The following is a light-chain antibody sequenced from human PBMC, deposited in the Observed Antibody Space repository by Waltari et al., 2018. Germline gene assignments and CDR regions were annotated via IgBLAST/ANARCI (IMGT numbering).Light chain of an antibody. V-gene: IGKV3-15*01. Sequence: EIVMTQSPATLSVSPGERATLSCRASQSVSRNLAWYQQKPGQAPRLLIYGASTRATGIPARFSGSGSGTEFTLTISSLQSEDFAVYYCQQYNSWPLTFGGGTKVEIK. CDR3: QQYNSWPLT. J-gene: IGKJ4*01. CDR1: QSVSRN. CDR2: GAS.